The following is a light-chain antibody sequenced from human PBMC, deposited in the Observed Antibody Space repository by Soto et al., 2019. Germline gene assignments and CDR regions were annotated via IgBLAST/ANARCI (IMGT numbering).Light chain of an antibody. Sequence: TQSPSTLSAFVGDRVTITCRASQSVGSYLSWYQQKPGQAPRLLIYDTSNRATGIPARFSGSGSGTDFTLTISSLEPEDFAVYYCQQRSNWVTFGGGTRVEIK. CDR1: QSVGSY. CDR2: DTS. CDR3: QQRSNWVT. J-gene: IGKJ4*01. V-gene: IGKV3-11*01.